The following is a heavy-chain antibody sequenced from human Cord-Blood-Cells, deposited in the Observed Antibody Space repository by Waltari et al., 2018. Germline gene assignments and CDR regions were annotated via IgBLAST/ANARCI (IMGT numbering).Heavy chain of an antibody. J-gene: IGHJ5*02. Sequence: QVQLVQSGAEVKKPGASVKVSCKASGYTFTGYYMHWGRQAPGQGFEWMRFNNPNSGGTNYAQKFKGRVTMTSDTYISTAHMVLSRMRSDDTVVYYCARGLLGMYNWFDPWGQGTLVTVSS. CDR3: ARGLLGMYNWFDP. D-gene: IGHD7-27*01. V-gene: IGHV1-2*02. CDR2: NNPNSGGT. CDR1: GYTFTGYY.